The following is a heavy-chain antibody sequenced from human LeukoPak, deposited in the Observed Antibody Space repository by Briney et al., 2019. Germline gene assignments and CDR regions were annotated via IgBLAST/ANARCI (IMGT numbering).Heavy chain of an antibody. CDR2: IIPILGIA. CDR1: GGTFSSYA. D-gene: IGHD2-21*02. J-gene: IGHJ4*02. Sequence: SVKVSCKASGGTFSSYAISWVRQAPGQGLEWMGRIIPILGIANYAQKFQGRVTITADKSTSTAYMELSSLRSEDTAVYYCARARWAVVTANPFDYWGQGTLVTVSS. V-gene: IGHV1-69*04. CDR3: ARARWAVVTANPFDY.